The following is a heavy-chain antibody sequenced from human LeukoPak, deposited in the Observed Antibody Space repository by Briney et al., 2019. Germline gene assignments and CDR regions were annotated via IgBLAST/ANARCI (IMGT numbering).Heavy chain of an antibody. J-gene: IGHJ4*02. V-gene: IGHV1-69*04. D-gene: IGHD3-22*01. Sequence: SVKVSCKASGGTFSSYAISWVRQAPGQGLEWMGRIIPILGIANYAQKFQGRVTITADKSTSTAYMELSSLISEDTAVYYCARGLIHSSGYYDYWGQGTLVTVSS. CDR3: ARGLIHSSGYYDY. CDR1: GGTFSSYA. CDR2: IIPILGIA.